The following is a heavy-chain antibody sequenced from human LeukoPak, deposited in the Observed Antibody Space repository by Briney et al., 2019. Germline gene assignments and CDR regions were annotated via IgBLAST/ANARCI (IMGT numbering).Heavy chain of an antibody. V-gene: IGHV3-15*01. CDR3: ARSQLGTDYYYYYYYMDV. D-gene: IGHD7-27*01. CDR2: IKGKTDGGTT. CDR1: GFTFSNAW. Sequence: GGSLRLSCAASGFTFSNAWMSWVRQAPGKGLEWVGRIKGKTDGGTTDYAAPVKGRFTISRDDSKNTLYLQMNSLRAEDTAVYYCARSQLGTDYYYYYYYMDVWGKGTTVTVSS. J-gene: IGHJ6*03.